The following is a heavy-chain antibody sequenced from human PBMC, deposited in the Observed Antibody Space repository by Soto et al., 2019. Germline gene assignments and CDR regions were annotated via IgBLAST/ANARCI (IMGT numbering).Heavy chain of an antibody. V-gene: IGHV4-31*03. Sequence: SLTCHVSGGSISSSGYYWSWIRQHPGQGLEWIGYIYYSGSTYYNPSLKSRVTISVDTSKNQFSLKLSSVTAADTAVYYCARDNVCSSTRCYDACDSLGQGNMVSVS. D-gene: IGHD2-2*01. CDR2: IYYSGST. J-gene: IGHJ3*02. CDR1: GGSISSSGYY. CDR3: ARDNVCSSTRCYDACDS.